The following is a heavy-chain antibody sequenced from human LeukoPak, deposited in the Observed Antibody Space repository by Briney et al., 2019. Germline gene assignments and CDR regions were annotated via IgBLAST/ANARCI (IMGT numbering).Heavy chain of an antibody. Sequence: SETLSLTCTVSGGSISSYSWTWIRQPPGKGLEWIGHIYYSGSTNYNPSLNKSSLKSRVTMSVDTSKNQFSLRLSSVTAADTAVYYCARDRPATENSYFDLWGRGTLVTVSS. CDR2: IYYSGST. D-gene: IGHD1-26*01. V-gene: IGHV4-59*01. CDR3: ARDRPATENSYFDL. CDR1: GGSISSYS. J-gene: IGHJ2*01.